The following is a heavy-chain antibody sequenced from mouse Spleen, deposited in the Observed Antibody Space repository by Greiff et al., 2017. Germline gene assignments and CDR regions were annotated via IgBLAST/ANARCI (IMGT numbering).Heavy chain of an antibody. CDR1: GYTFTDCE. D-gene: IGHD2-5*01. CDR3: TRGVSFYAMDY. J-gene: IGHJ4*01. Sequence: QVQLQQSGAELVRPGASVTLSCKAWGYTFTDCEVHWVMQTPVHGLEWIGAIHPGSGGTASNPPFRGKATLTADKCSGTAYMELSSLTSDDSAVYYCTRGVSFYAMDYCGQGTSVTVSS. CDR2: IHPGSGGT. V-gene: IGHV1-15*01.